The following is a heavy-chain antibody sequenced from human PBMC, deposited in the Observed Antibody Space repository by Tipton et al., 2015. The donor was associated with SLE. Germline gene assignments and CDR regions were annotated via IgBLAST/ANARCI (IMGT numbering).Heavy chain of an antibody. V-gene: IGHV4-61*01. Sequence: TLSLTCTVSGDSISSGIHYWTWIRQHPGKGLEWIGYTFYRGNTDYNPSLKSRVTISLDTSKNQFSLKLSSVTAADTALYFCARHLGAARSPWYYFYGMDVWDQGP. CDR3: ARHLGAARSPWYYFYGMDV. CDR2: TFYRGNT. J-gene: IGHJ6*02. CDR1: GDSISSGIHY. D-gene: IGHD6-6*01.